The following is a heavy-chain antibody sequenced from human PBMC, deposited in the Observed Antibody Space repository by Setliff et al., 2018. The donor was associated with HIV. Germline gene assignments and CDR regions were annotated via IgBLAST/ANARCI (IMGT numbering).Heavy chain of an antibody. D-gene: IGHD5-18*01. V-gene: IGHV3-11*06. CDR1: GFTFSDYY. J-gene: IGHJ6*03. CDR2: ISSSSSYT. Sequence: GGSLRLSCAASGFTFSDYYMSWIRQAPGKGLEWVSYISSSSSYTNYADSVKGRVTISRDNSANTVDLQMNSLRAEDTAVYYCARDQWGYSYGYYYYYYMDVWGKGTTVTVSS. CDR3: ARDQWGYSYGYYYYYYMDV.